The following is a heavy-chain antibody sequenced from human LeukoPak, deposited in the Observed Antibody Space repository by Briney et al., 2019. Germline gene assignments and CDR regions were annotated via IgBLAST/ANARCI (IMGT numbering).Heavy chain of an antibody. V-gene: IGHV1-2*02. CDR1: GYTFTGYY. Sequence: SSVKVSCKASGYTFTGYYMHWVRQAPGQGLDWMGWINPNSGGTNYAQKFQGRVTMTRDTSISTAYMELSRLRSDDTAVYYCARAPFWEPQKDYWGQGTLVTVSS. CDR3: ARAPFWEPQKDY. CDR2: INPNSGGT. J-gene: IGHJ4*02. D-gene: IGHD1-26*01.